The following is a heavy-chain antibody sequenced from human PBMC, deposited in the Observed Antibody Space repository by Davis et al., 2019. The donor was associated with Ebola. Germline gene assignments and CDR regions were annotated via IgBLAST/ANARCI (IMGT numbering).Heavy chain of an antibody. CDR1: GFTFSDYY. CDR2: ISSSGSTI. V-gene: IGHV3-11*04. D-gene: IGHD6-6*01. Sequence: PGGSLRLSCAASGFTFSDYYMSWIRQAPGKGLEWVSYISSSGSTIYYADSVKGRFTISRDNAKNSLYLQMNSLRDEDTAVYYCARDRGSSSSRTFDYWGQGTLVTVSS. J-gene: IGHJ4*02. CDR3: ARDRGSSSSRTFDY.